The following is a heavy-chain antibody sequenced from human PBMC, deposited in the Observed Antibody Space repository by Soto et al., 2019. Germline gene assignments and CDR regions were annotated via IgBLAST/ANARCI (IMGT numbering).Heavy chain of an antibody. D-gene: IGHD3-22*01. V-gene: IGHV3-21*01. CDR2: ISSSSSYI. Sequence: PGGSLRLSCAAYGFTFSSYSMNWVRQAPGKGLEWVSSISSSSSYIYYADSVKGRFTISRDNAKNSLYLQMNSLRAEDTAVYYCARDNWYDSSGYYGYWGQGTLVTVSS. CDR3: ARDNWYDSSGYYGY. J-gene: IGHJ4*02. CDR1: GFTFSSYS.